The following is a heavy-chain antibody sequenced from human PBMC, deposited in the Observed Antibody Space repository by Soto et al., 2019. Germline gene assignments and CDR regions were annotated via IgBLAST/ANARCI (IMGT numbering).Heavy chain of an antibody. J-gene: IGHJ4*02. D-gene: IGHD3-3*01. CDR1: GFTFSSYS. CDR3: ARQWSGYYVNDY. V-gene: IGHV3-21*01. Sequence: GGSLRLSCAASGFTFSSYSMNWVRQAPGKGLEWVSSISSSSSYIYYADSVKGRFTISRDNAKNSLYLQMNSLRAEDTAVYYCARQWSGYYVNDYWGQGTLVTVSS. CDR2: ISSSSSYI.